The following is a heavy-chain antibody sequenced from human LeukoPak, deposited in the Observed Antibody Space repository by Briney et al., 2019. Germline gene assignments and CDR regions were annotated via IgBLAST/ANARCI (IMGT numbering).Heavy chain of an antibody. J-gene: IGHJ4*02. CDR2: IYYSGST. V-gene: IGHV4-30-4*01. CDR3: ARAYGSGRVGY. CDR1: GGSISSGDYY. D-gene: IGHD3-10*01. Sequence: SETLSLTCTVSGGSISSGDYYWSWIRQPPGKGLEWVGYIYYSGSTYYNPSLKSRVTISVDTSKNQFSLKLSSVTAADTAVYYCARAYGSGRVGYWGQGTLVTVSS.